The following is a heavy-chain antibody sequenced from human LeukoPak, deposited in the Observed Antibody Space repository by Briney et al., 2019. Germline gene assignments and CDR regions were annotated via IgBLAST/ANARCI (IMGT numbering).Heavy chain of an antibody. Sequence: PGGSLRLSCAASGFTFSTYSMNWVRQAPGKGLEWVSSISGRSSYVYYADSVKGRFTISRDSAKNSLYLQMNSLRAEDTAVYYCARGPYDFWSGYEFYFDYWGQGTLVTVSS. CDR2: ISGRSSYV. CDR3: ARGPYDFWSGYEFYFDY. CDR1: GFTFSTYS. V-gene: IGHV3-21*01. J-gene: IGHJ4*02. D-gene: IGHD3-3*01.